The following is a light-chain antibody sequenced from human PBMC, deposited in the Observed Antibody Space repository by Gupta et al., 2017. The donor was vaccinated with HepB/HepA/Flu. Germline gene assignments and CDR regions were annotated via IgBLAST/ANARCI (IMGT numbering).Light chain of an antibody. CDR1: TSNIGSNT. Sequence: SVLTQPPSVSGTPGQRVTISCSGSTSNIGSNTVNWYQQLPGTAPKLLIYSNHQRPSVFPDRFSGSKSGTSASLAISGLQAEDDADYYCAACDDSLNGVVFGEGTKLTVL. CDR3: AACDDSLNGVV. J-gene: IGLJ2*01. V-gene: IGLV1-44*01. CDR2: SNH.